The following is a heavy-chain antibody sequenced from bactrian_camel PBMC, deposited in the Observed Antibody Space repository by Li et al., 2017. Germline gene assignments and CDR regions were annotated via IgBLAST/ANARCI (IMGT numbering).Heavy chain of an antibody. V-gene: IGHV3S1*01. D-gene: IGHD1*01. Sequence: HVQLVESGGGLVQPGGSLRLSCAASGYTYSDSCMGWFRQAPGKEREGIAAIGTGGEGTAYADPVKGRFTISQDSAEKMLYLQMNNLKPEDTAMYYCAARIVGCGLRAAQYTYWGQGTQVTVS. CDR1: GYTYSDSC. J-gene: IGHJ4*01. CDR3: AARIVGCGLRAAQYTY. CDR2: IGTGGEGT.